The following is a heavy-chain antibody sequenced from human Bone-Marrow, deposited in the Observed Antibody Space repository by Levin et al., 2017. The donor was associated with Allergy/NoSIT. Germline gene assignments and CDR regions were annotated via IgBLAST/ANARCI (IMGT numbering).Heavy chain of an antibody. D-gene: IGHD2-15*01. CDR2: IYGSGNA. CDR1: GGYFSSYY. Sequence: SETLSLTCTVSGGYFSSYYWSWIRQPAGKGLEWIGRIYGSGNADYNPSLKTRVTMSVDTSKNQFTLNLNSVTAADTAVYYCARDLVAGPSNWFDPWGQGTLVTVSS. V-gene: IGHV4-4*07. J-gene: IGHJ5*02. CDR3: ARDLVAGPSNWFDP.